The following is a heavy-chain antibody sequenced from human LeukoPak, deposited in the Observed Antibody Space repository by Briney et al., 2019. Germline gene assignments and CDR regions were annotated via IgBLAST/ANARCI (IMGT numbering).Heavy chain of an antibody. CDR2: ISGSGGNT. D-gene: IGHD3-22*01. CDR1: GFTFSSYA. J-gene: IGHJ4*02. Sequence: GGSLRLSCAASGFTFSSYAMSWVRQAPGKGLEWVSAISGSGGNTYYADSVKGRFTISRDNSKNTLYLQMNSLRAEDTAVYYCAKAPYYYDSSGYGNWGQGTLVTVSS. V-gene: IGHV3-23*01. CDR3: AKAPYYYDSSGYGN.